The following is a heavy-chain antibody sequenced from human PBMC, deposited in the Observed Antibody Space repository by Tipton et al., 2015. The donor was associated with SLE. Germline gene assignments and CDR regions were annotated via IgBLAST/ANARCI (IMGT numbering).Heavy chain of an antibody. CDR3: ARGESGSYSDRWDYYYYMDV. CDR2: IYYSGST. Sequence: LRLSCTVSGDSISSYYWSWIRQPPGKGLEWIAYIYYSGSTNYNPSLKSRVTISVDTSKNQFSLKLISVTAADTAVYYCARGESGSYSDRWDYYYYMDVWGKGTTVTVSS. J-gene: IGHJ6*03. CDR1: GDSISSYY. V-gene: IGHV4-59*01. D-gene: IGHD1-26*01.